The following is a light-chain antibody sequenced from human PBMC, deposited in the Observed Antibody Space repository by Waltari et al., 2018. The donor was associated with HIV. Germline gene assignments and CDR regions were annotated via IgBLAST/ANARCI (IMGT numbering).Light chain of an antibody. CDR1: QGVGSN. CDR2: GAS. J-gene: IGKJ1*01. V-gene: IGKV3-15*01. CDR3: QQFRTRT. Sequence: EIVMTQSPATLSVSPGESATLSCWASQGVGSNVAWYQQKPGQAPRLLIYGASTRASGVPARFSGSASGIEFTLTTRSLQSEDSAVEYCQQFRTRTCGEGNKVEI.